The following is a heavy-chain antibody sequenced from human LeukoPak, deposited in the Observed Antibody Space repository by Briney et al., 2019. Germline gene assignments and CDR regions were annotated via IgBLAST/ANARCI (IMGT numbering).Heavy chain of an antibody. Sequence: GGSLRLSCVASGFTFNNAWMSWVRQAPGKGLEWVGRIKRKADGETTEYAAPVKGRFTISRDDSENTLYLQMNSLKTEDTAVYYCTSDDPVNRSWGKGTLVTVSS. CDR2: IKRKADGETT. D-gene: IGHD2/OR15-2a*01. V-gene: IGHV3-15*01. CDR3: TSDDPVNRS. CDR1: GFTFNNAW. J-gene: IGHJ4*02.